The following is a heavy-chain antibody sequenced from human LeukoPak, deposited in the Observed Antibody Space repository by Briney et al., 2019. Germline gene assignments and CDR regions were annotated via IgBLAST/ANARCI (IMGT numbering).Heavy chain of an antibody. CDR1: GGSISSTSYY. CDR2: FYFDGST. D-gene: IGHD6-19*01. V-gene: IGHV4-39*01. Sequence: SETLSLTCTVSGGSISSTSYYWGWIRQPPGKGLEWTGSFYFDGSTYYNPSLKSRVTISVDTSKNQFSLKLNSVTAADTAVYYCARRQLLVDWSYFDNWGQGTLVTVSS. CDR3: ARRQLLVDWSYFDN. J-gene: IGHJ4*02.